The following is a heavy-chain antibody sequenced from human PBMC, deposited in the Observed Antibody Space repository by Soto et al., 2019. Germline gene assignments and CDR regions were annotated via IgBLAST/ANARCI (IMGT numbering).Heavy chain of an antibody. V-gene: IGHV1-2*04. Sequence: ASVKVSCKASGYTFTGYYMHWVRQAPGQGLEWMGWINPNSGGTNYAQKFQGWVTMTRDTSISTAYMELSRLRSDDTAVYYCARESGSHYYYGMDVWGQGTTVTVSS. CDR1: GYTFTGYY. CDR3: ARESGSHYYYGMDV. D-gene: IGHD1-26*01. J-gene: IGHJ6*02. CDR2: INPNSGGT.